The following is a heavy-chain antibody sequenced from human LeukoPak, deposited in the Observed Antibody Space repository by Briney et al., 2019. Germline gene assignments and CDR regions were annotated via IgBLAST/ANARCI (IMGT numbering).Heavy chain of an antibody. CDR3: ARGRSRVVVVAYDY. CDR2: INHIGST. Sequence: SETLSLTCAVYGGSFSGYYWSWIRQPPGKGLEWIGEINHIGSTNYNPSLKSRVTISVDTSKNQFSLKLSSVTAADTAVYYCARGRSRVVVVAYDYWGQGTLVTVSS. J-gene: IGHJ4*02. V-gene: IGHV4-34*01. CDR1: GGSFSGYY. D-gene: IGHD2-15*01.